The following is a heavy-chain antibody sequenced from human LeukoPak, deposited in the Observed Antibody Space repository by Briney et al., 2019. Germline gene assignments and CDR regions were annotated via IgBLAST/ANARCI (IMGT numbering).Heavy chain of an antibody. CDR1: GGSISNYY. CDR2: IYYSGST. V-gene: IGHV4-59*01. CDR3: ARLIGYHWESFYDY. Sequence: SETLSLTCTVSGGSISNYYWSWIRQPPGKGLEWIGDIYYSGSTNDNPSLKSRVTISVDTSKNQFSLKLRSVTAADTAVYYCARLIGYHWESFYDYWGQGTLATVSS. J-gene: IGHJ4*02. D-gene: IGHD5-12*01.